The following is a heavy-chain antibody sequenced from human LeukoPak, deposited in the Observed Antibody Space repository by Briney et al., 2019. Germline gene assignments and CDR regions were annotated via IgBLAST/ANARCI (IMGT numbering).Heavy chain of an antibody. CDR1: GFTLSSYA. D-gene: IGHD6-13*01. CDR2: ISGSGGST. Sequence: GGSLRLSCAASGFTLSSYAMSWVRQAPGKGLEWVSAISGSGGSTYYADSVKGRFTISRDNSKNTLYLQMNSLRAEDTAVYYCARYEYSSRRFDPWGQGTLVTVSS. CDR3: ARYEYSSRRFDP. V-gene: IGHV3-23*01. J-gene: IGHJ5*02.